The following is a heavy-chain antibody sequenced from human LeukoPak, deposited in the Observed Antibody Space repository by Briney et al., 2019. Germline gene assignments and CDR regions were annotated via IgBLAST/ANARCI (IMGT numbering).Heavy chain of an antibody. CDR3: ARDRAYYYDSSGYYYYYYMDV. D-gene: IGHD3-22*01. CDR2: INPSGGST. Sequence: GASVKISCKVSGYTFTDYYMHWVRQAPGQGLEWMGIINPSGGSTSYAQKFQGRVTMTRDTSTSTVFMELSSLRSEDTAVYYCARDRAYYYDSSGYYYYYYMDVWGKGTTVTVSS. CDR1: GYTFTDYY. J-gene: IGHJ6*03. V-gene: IGHV1-46*01.